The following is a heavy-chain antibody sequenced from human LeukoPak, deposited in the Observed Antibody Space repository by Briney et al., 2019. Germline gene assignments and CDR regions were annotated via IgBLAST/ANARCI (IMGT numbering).Heavy chain of an antibody. CDR3: ARSAAERGGPPDY. CDR1: GGSISGSSYY. V-gene: IGHV4-30-2*05. D-gene: IGHD3-10*01. Sequence: SETLSLTCTVSGGSISGSSYYWGWIRQPPGKGLEWIGYIYHSGSTYYNPSLKSRVTISVDTSKNQFSLKLSSVTAADTAVYYCARSAAERGGPPDYWGQGTLVTVSS. J-gene: IGHJ4*02. CDR2: IYHSGST.